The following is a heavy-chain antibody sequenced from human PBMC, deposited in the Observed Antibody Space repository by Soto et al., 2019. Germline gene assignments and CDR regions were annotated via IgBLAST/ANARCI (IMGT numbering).Heavy chain of an antibody. Sequence: HPGGSLRLSCAASGFTFSDYWMTWVRQAPGKGLEWVASIKQDGSEKYYVDSVKGRFTISRDNAKKSLYLQMKSLRAEDTAVYYCARESFWSGYRRHDYWGQGTLVTVSS. CDR1: GFTFSDYW. V-gene: IGHV3-7*03. CDR3: ARESFWSGYRRHDY. D-gene: IGHD3-3*01. CDR2: IKQDGSEK. J-gene: IGHJ4*02.